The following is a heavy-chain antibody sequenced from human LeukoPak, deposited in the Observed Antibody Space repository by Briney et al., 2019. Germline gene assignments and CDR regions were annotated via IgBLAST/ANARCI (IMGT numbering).Heavy chain of an antibody. D-gene: IGHD1-1*01. J-gene: IGHJ4*02. V-gene: IGHV3-7*04. CDR2: ISQDGTES. CDR1: GFTFISYW. CDR3: ARDSTGTVFDL. Sequence: PGGSLRLSCVASGFTFISYWMTWVRQAPRQGLEWVAQISQDGTESYSVDSVRGRFTISRDNAKNSVYLQMNSLRPEDTAVYYCARDSTGTVFDLWGQGTLVTVSS.